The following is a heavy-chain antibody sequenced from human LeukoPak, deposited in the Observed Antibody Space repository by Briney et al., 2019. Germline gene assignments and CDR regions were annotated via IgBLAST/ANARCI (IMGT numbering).Heavy chain of an antibody. CDR1: GLTFSRYG. D-gene: IGHD2-15*01. Sequence: AGGSLRLSCAASGLTFSRYGMHWVRQAPGKGLEWVAFIRYDGSNKYYADSVKGRFTISRDNSKNTLYLQMNSLRAEDTAVYYCARPARLYCSGGSCYAGYYGMDVWGQGTTATVSS. CDR3: ARPARLYCSGGSCYAGYYGMDV. CDR2: IRYDGSNK. V-gene: IGHV3-30*02. J-gene: IGHJ6*02.